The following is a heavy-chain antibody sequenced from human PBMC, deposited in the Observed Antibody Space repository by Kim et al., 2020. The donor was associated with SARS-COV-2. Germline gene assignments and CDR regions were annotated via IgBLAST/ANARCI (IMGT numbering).Heavy chain of an antibody. Sequence: GGSLRLSCAASGFAFGDYAMHWVRQDPGKGLEWVAGISWNSGSIGYADSVKGRFTVSRVNAKNSLYLQMNSLRAEDTAVYYCAKDMRDCRSTPCYTDHNKMDVWGEGTTVTVSS. V-gene: IGHV3-9*01. CDR1: GFAFGDYA. CDR3: AKDMRDCRSTPCYTDHNKMDV. CDR2: ISWNSGSI. D-gene: IGHD2-2*02. J-gene: IGHJ6*04.